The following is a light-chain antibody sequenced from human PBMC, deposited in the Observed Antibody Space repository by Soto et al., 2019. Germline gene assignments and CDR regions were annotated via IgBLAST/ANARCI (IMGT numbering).Light chain of an antibody. CDR1: SSDVGSYNL. J-gene: IGLJ1*01. V-gene: IGLV2-23*01. CDR2: EGS. Sequence: QSALTQPASVSGSPGQSITISCTGTSSDVGSYNLVSWYQQPPGKAPKLMIYEGSKRPSGVSNRFSGSKSGNTASLTISGLQAEDEADYYCCSYAGSSTLGVFGTGTKVTVL. CDR3: CSYAGSSTLGV.